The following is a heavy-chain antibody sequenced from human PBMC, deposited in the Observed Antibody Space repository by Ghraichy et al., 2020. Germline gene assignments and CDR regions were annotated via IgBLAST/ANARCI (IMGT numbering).Heavy chain of an antibody. J-gene: IGHJ4*02. D-gene: IGHD3-3*02. V-gene: IGHV4-59*01. CDR3: ARDHFRATTSFDY. CDR1: GGSISSYY. CDR2: IYYSGST. Sequence: SETLSLTCTVSGGSISSYYWSWIRQPPGKGLEWIGYIYYSGSTNYNPSLKSRVTISVDTSKNQFSLKLSSVTAADTAVYYCARDHFRATTSFDYWGQGTLVTVSS.